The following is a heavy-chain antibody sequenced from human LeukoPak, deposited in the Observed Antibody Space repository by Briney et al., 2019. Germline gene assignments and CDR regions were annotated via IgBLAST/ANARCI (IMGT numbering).Heavy chain of an antibody. V-gene: IGHV3-30*18. D-gene: IGHD3-22*01. CDR1: GFTFSNYG. Sequence: QPGGSLRLSCAASGFTFSNYGMHWLRQAPGKGLVWVALISYDGSNKNYADSVKGRFTISRDNTKNTLYLQMNSLRVEDTAVYYCAKGRLGNYYDTSGYLRATFDYWGQGTLVTVSS. J-gene: IGHJ4*02. CDR3: AKGRLGNYYDTSGYLRATFDY. CDR2: ISYDGSNK.